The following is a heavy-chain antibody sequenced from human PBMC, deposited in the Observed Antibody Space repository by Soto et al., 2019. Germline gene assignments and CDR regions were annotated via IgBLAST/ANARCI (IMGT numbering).Heavy chain of an antibody. D-gene: IGHD3-3*01. J-gene: IGHJ4*02. CDR2: IKQDGSEK. Sequence: EAQLVESGGGLVQPGGSLRLSCAASGFTFTNYWMSWVRQAPGQGLEWVANIKQDGSEKYYADSAKGRFIISRDNAKTSLYLQMNSLRAEDTTVYDCARDMGVFWSGYPEGGFDYWGQGPPVTVSS. V-gene: IGHV3-7*01. CDR3: ARDMGVFWSGYPEGGFDY. CDR1: GFTFTNYW.